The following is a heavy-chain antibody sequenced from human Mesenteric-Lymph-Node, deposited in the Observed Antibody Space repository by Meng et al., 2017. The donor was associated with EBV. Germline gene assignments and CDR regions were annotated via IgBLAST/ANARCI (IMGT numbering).Heavy chain of an antibody. D-gene: IGHD3-10*01. Sequence: QVHLPPWGAGLLKPPQTLSLSCAVYGEAFSDYYWTWIRQTPGKGLEWIGEVPRSGSTNYNPSLKSRVIISIDTSKNQFSLKLTSVTAADTAVYYCARALYSNSYYGSLSYWGLGTLVTVSS. V-gene: IGHV4-34*02. CDR2: VPRSGST. J-gene: IGHJ4*02. CDR3: ARALYSNSYYGSLSY. CDR1: GEAFSDYY.